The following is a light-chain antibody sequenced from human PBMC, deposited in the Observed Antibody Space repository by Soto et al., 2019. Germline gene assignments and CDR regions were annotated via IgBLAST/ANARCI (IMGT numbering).Light chain of an antibody. CDR1: SSDVGGYNY. V-gene: IGLV2-14*01. J-gene: IGLJ1*01. CDR3: SPYTSSSTQV. Sequence: HSALTQPASVSGSPGQSITISCTGTSSDVGGYNYVSWYQQHPGKAPKVMIYEVSNRPSGVSDRFSGSKSGNTASLTISGLQAEDEADYYCSPYTSSSTQVFGTGTQLTVL. CDR2: EVS.